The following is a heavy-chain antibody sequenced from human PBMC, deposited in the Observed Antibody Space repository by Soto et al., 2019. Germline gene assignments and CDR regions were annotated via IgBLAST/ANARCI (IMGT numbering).Heavy chain of an antibody. J-gene: IGHJ4*02. D-gene: IGHD3-3*01. CDR1: GQTLSEVS. CDR2: FEPEDGEI. V-gene: IGHV1-24*01. CDR3: ATQALMSSHPGVGATYFDR. Sequence: SVKVSCKVYGQTLSEVSIHWVRQAPGIGLEWMGGFEPEDGEIVYAQIFQGRATMTEDTSTDTAYMEVSSLSSEDTAVYYCATQALMSSHPGVGATYFDRWGQGTLVTGSS.